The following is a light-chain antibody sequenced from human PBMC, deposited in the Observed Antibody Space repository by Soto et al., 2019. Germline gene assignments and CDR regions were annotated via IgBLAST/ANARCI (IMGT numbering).Light chain of an antibody. J-gene: IGLJ1*01. CDR2: SNN. Sequence: QSVLTQPPSASGTPGQRVTISCSGSSSNIGSNTVNWYQQLPKTAPKLLIYSNNQRPSGVPDRFSGSKSDNTASLTISGLQPEDEADYHCSSYTTSNTRQIVFGTGTKVTVL. V-gene: IGLV1-44*01. CDR3: SSYTTSNTRQIV. CDR1: SSNIGSNT.